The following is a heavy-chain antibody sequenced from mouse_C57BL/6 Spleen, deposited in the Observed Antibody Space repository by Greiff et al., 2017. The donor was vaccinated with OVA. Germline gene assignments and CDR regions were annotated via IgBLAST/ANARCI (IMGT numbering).Heavy chain of an antibody. J-gene: IGHJ4*01. V-gene: IGHV5-6*01. D-gene: IGHD2-3*01. CDR1: GFTFSSYG. Sequence: EVKLMESGGDLVKPGGSLKLSCAASGFTFSSYGMSWVRQTPDKRLEWVATISSGGRYTSYPDSVKGRFTISRDNAKNTLYLQMSSLKSEDTAMYYCARHRVYDGYSFDYWGQGTSVTVSS. CDR3: ARHRVYDGYSFDY. CDR2: ISSGGRYT.